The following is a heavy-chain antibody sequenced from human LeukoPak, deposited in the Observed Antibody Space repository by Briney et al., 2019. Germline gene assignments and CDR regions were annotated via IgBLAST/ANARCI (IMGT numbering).Heavy chain of an antibody. D-gene: IGHD3-10*01. V-gene: IGHV4-34*01. Sequence: PSETLSLTCAVYGGSFGGYYWSWIRQPPGKGLEWIGEINHSGSTNYNPSLKSRVTISVDTSKNQFSLKLSSVTAADTAVYYCARQIYGSGPWGQGTLVTVSS. J-gene: IGHJ5*02. CDR1: GGSFGGYY. CDR3: ARQIYGSGP. CDR2: INHSGST.